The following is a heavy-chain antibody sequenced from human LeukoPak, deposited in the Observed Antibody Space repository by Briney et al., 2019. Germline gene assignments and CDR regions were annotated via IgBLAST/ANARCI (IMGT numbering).Heavy chain of an antibody. Sequence: PGGSLSLSCAASGFTFSSYWMSWVRQAPGEGLKWVAKINQDGTEKAYVDSVRGRFTISRDNAKNSLFLQMNSLRAEDTAVYYCARGPLIAAAGTWWGQGTLVTVSS. CDR3: ARGPLIAAAGTW. J-gene: IGHJ4*02. CDR1: GFTFSSYW. V-gene: IGHV3-7*03. D-gene: IGHD6-13*01. CDR2: INQDGTEK.